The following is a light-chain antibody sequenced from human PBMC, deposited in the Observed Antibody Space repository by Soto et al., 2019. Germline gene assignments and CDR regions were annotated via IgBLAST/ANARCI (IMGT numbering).Light chain of an antibody. Sequence: DIQMTQSPSTLSGSVGDRVTITCRASQTISSWLAWYQQKPGKAPKLLIYKASTLKSGVPSRFNGSGSGTEFTLTISSLQPDDFATYYCQHYNSYSEAFGQGTRLEIK. V-gene: IGKV1-5*03. CDR1: QTISSW. J-gene: IGKJ5*01. CDR3: QHYNSYSEA. CDR2: KAS.